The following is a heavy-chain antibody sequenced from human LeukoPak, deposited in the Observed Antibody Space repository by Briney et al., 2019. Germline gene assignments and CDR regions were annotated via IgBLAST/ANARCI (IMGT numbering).Heavy chain of an antibody. CDR1: GYTFTSYD. Sequence: ASVKVSCKASGYTFTSYDINWVRQATGQGLEWMGWMNPNSGNTGYAQKFQGRVTITRNTSISTAYMELSSLRVEDTAVYYCARDHPGYCSGGTCYPSGGFDYWGQGTLVTVSS. CDR3: ARDHPGYCSGGTCYPSGGFDY. D-gene: IGHD2-15*01. CDR2: MNPNSGNT. J-gene: IGHJ4*02. V-gene: IGHV1-8*03.